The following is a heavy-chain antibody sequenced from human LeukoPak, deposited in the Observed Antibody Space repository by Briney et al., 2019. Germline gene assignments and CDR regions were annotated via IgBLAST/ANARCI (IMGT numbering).Heavy chain of an antibody. J-gene: IGHJ4*02. CDR3: ARDGEGSQFWLDY. V-gene: IGHV3-49*04. CDR1: GFTFGDYA. CDR2: IRSKAYGGTT. Sequence: GGSLRLSCTASGFTFGDYAMSWVRQAPGKGLEWVGFIRSKAYGGTTEYAASVKGRFTISRDDSKSIAYLQMNSLKAEDTAVYYCARDGEGSQFWLDYWGQGTLVTVSS. D-gene: IGHD3-10*01.